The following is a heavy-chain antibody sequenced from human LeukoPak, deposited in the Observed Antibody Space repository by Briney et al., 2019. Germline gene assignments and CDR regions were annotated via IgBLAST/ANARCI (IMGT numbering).Heavy chain of an antibody. CDR3: ATRLRWPSYFDY. V-gene: IGHV4-39*01. J-gene: IGHJ4*02. Sequence: SETLSLTCTFSGASISSTIYYWGWFRHPPGKGREGIGSIYYSGSTYYNPSLKSRVTISVDTSKNQFSLKLSSVTAADTAVYYCATRLRWPSYFDYWGQGTLVTVSS. CDR1: GASISSTIYY. CDR2: IYYSGST. D-gene: IGHD4-23*01.